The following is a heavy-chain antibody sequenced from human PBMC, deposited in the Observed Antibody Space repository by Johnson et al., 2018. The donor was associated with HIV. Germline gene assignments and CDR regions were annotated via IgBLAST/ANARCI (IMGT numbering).Heavy chain of an antibody. V-gene: IGHV3-7*01. D-gene: IGHD5-18*01. Sequence: VQLLESGGGVVRPGGSLRLSCAASGFTFSSYGMHWVRQAPGKGLEWVANIKQVGSEKYSAASVKGRFTISSDNAQNSLYLQMNSLRVEDTAVYYCARDKGPDSAMVGDAFDIWGQGTMVTVSS. J-gene: IGHJ3*02. CDR1: GFTFSSYG. CDR3: ARDKGPDSAMVGDAFDI. CDR2: IKQVGSEK.